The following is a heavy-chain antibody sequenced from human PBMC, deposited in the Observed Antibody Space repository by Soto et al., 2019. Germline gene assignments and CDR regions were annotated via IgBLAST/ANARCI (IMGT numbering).Heavy chain of an antibody. CDR3: AKDINAPCGNDLYYDDGMDV. J-gene: IGHJ6*02. Sequence: GGSLRLSCAASGFTFDDYAMHWVRQAPGKGLEWVSLISGDGGSTYYADSVKGRFTISRDNSKNSLYLQMNSLRTEDTAVYYCAKDINAPCGNDLYYDDGMDVWGQGTTVTVSS. CDR1: GFTFDDYA. V-gene: IGHV3-43*02. D-gene: IGHD1-1*01. CDR2: ISGDGGST.